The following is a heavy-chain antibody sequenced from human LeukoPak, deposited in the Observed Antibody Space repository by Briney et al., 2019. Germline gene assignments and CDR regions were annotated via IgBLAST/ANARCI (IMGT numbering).Heavy chain of an antibody. CDR2: IYYSGST. CDR1: GGSISGYF. J-gene: IGHJ6*03. CDR3: ARRYDSSGYYYYYMDV. Sequence: PSETLSLTCTVSGGSISGYFWTWIRQPPGKGLEWTGYIYYSGSTNYSPSLKSRVTISVDTSKNQFSLKLSSVTAADTAVYYCARRYDSSGYYYYYMDVWGKGTTVTVSS. V-gene: IGHV4-59*08. D-gene: IGHD3-22*01.